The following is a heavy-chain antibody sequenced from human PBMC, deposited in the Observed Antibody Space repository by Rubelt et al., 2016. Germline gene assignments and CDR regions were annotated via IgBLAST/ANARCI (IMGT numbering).Heavy chain of an antibody. Sequence: QVQLQESGPGLVKPSETLSLTCTVSGGSVSSGSYYWSWIRQPPGKGLEWIGRIYTTGSTSYNPSLKRRVTMSVDTSKNQLSLKLRSVTAADTAVYYCARDRNWFDPWGQGTLVTVSS. CDR1: GGSVSSGSYY. CDR3: ARDRNWFDP. V-gene: IGHV4-61*01. CDR2: IYTTGST. J-gene: IGHJ5*02.